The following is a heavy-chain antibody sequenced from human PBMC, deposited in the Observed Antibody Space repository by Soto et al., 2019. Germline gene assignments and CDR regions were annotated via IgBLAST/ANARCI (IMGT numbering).Heavy chain of an antibody. J-gene: IGHJ4*02. CDR2: IIPIFGTA. CDR1: GGTFSSYA. V-gene: IGHV1-69*06. Sequence: ASVKVSCKASGGTFSSYAISWVRQAPGQGLEWMGGIIPIFGTANYAQKFQGRVTITADKSTSTAYMELSSLRSEDTAVYYCARVLGREMATSTPFDYWGQGTLVTVSS. CDR3: ARVLGREMATSTPFDY. D-gene: IGHD5-12*01.